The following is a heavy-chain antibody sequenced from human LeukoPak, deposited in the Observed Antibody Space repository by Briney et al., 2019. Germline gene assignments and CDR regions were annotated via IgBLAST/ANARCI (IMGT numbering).Heavy chain of an antibody. Sequence: PGRSLRLSCTASGFTFSNYAMSWVRQAPGTGLEWFSAITDSGGDTYYSDSVKGRFIISRDNSKNSLYLHMNSLRAEDTAVYHCAKGSSASRPYYFDYWGQGTLVTVSS. CDR2: ITDSGGDT. CDR3: AKGSSASRPYYFDY. CDR1: GFTFSNYA. J-gene: IGHJ4*02. V-gene: IGHV3-23*01. D-gene: IGHD2-2*01.